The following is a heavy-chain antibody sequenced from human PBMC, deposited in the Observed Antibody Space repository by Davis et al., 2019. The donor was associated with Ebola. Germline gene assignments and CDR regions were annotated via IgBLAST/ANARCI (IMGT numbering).Heavy chain of an antibody. D-gene: IGHD3-16*01. V-gene: IGHV3-30*04. CDR2: IPYDGVNK. CDR1: GSTSSTYP. CDR3: ARDGPLFALGDYYYGMDV. J-gene: IGHJ6*02. Sequence: PGRSLRPSCPPSGSTSSTYPMAWLRQPPGKGLEWVALIPYDGVNKYYVDPVRGRFTISRDNSKNTLYLQMTSLRAEDTAVYYCARDGPLFALGDYYYGMDVWGQGTTVTVSS.